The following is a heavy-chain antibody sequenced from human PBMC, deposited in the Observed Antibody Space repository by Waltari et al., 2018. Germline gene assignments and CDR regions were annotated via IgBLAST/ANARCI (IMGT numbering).Heavy chain of an antibody. CDR2: SYSHGTT. CDR1: GFPVSSTY. J-gene: IGHJ4*02. D-gene: IGHD2-15*01. CDR3: TTRVAISGVPGMPDY. Sequence: EVQLVESGGGLIQAGGSLRLSCAASGFPVSSTYVAWVRQAPGKGLEPVASSYSHGTTSYADSVKGRFTISRDNSKNTLFLQMSSVRVDDTAMYYCTTRVAISGVPGMPDYWGQGTLVTVSS. V-gene: IGHV3-53*01.